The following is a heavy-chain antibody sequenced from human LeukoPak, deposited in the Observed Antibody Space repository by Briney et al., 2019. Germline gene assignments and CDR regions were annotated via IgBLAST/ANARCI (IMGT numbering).Heavy chain of an antibody. CDR1: GYTFTSYG. V-gene: IGHV1-18*01. D-gene: IGHD2-2*01. Sequence: ASVKVSCKASGYTFTSYGISWVRQDPGQGLEWMGWISGYSGNTNYAQKFQDRVTMTTDTSTSTAYMELRSLTSDDTAVYYCGKDHQYDFDYWGQGTLVTVSS. CDR2: ISGYSGNT. J-gene: IGHJ4*02. CDR3: GKDHQYDFDY.